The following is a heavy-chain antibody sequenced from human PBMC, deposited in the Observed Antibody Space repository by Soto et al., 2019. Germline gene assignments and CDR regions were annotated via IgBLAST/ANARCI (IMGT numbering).Heavy chain of an antibody. J-gene: IGHJ6*02. D-gene: IGHD6-13*01. Sequence: QVQLQESGPGLVKPSGTLSLTCAVSGDSITMNNWWSWVRQPPGKGLEWIGEIFHSGSTNYNPSLRSRVTISLDKSENQFSLKLSSVTAADTAVYYCARRGPRSSWSINYYYGMDVWGQGTTVTVSS. CDR1: GDSITMNNW. CDR2: IFHSGST. V-gene: IGHV4-4*02. CDR3: ARRGPRSSWSINYYYGMDV.